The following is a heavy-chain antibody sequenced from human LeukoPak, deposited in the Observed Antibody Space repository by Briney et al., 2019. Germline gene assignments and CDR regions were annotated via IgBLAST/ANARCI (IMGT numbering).Heavy chain of an antibody. J-gene: IGHJ4*02. CDR3: ARSASSWSAGDY. CDR2: INPNTGDT. V-gene: IGHV1-2*02. D-gene: IGHD6-13*01. CDR1: GYTFTSYG. Sequence: ASVKVSCKASGYTFTSYGISWVRQAPGQGLEWMGWINPNTGDTKYAQKFQGRLTMTRDTSISTAYMELNRLRSDDTAVYYCARSASSWSAGDYWGQGTLVTVSS.